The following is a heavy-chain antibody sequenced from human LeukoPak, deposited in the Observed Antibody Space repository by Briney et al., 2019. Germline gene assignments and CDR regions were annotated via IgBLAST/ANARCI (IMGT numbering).Heavy chain of an antibody. D-gene: IGHD5-12*01. CDR1: GFTFSGSA. CDR2: IRSKANSYAK. J-gene: IGHJ4*02. CDR3: TGEATSPDY. V-gene: IGHV3-73*01. Sequence: PSGYLRCYCAASGFTFSGSAMHWVRPASGQGLVWVGRIRSKANSYAKIYDASVTGRVTDSRDASKITACLQINDEKTEDSAVFYCTGEATSPDYWGQGTLVTVSS.